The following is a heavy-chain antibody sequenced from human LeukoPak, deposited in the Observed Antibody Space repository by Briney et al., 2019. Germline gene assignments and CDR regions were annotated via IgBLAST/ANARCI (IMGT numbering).Heavy chain of an antibody. CDR3: AKDGYCSSTSCSYYYYYYMDV. D-gene: IGHD2-2*03. J-gene: IGHJ6*03. CDR2: IRYDGSNK. CDR1: GFTFSSYG. Sequence: GGSLRLSCAASGFTFSSYGMHWVRQAPGKGLEWVAFIRYDGSNKYYADSVKGRFTISRDNSKNTLYLQMNSLRAEDTAVYYCAKDGYCSSTSCSYYYYYYMDVWGKGTTATVSS. V-gene: IGHV3-30*02.